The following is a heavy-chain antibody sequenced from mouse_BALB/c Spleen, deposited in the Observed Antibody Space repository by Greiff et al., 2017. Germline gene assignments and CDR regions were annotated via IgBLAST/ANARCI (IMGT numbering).Heavy chain of an antibody. D-gene: IGHD2-1*01. Sequence: EVQLVESGGGLVQPGGSLKLSCAASGFDFSRYWMSWVRQAPGKGLEWIGEINPDSSTINYTPSLKDKFIISRDKAKNTLYLQMSKVRSEDTALYYCASLYYGNYDYAMDYWGQGTSVTVSS. J-gene: IGHJ4*01. CDR1: GFDFSRYW. CDR3: ASLYYGNYDYAMDY. V-gene: IGHV4-1*02. CDR2: INPDSSTI.